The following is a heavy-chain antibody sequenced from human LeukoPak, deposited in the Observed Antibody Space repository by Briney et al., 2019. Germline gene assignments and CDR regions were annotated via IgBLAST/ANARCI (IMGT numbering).Heavy chain of an antibody. J-gene: IGHJ5*02. Sequence: GGSLRLSCAASGFTVSSNYMSWVRQAPGKGLKWVSVIYSGGSTYYADSVKGRFTISRDNSKNTLYLQMNSLRAEDTAVYYCASRATVTTDRFWFDPWGQGTLVTVSS. CDR2: IYSGGST. V-gene: IGHV3-53*01. CDR1: GFTVSSNY. CDR3: ASRATVTTDRFWFDP. D-gene: IGHD4-11*01.